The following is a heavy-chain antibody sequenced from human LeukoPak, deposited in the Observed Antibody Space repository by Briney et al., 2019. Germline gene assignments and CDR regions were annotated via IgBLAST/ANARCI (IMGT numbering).Heavy chain of an antibody. CDR2: ISYDGSNK. CDR1: GFTFSSYA. CDR3: ARDKNRGYMVRGVKFHLFDP. Sequence: GGSLRLSCAASGFTFSSYAMHWVRQAPGKGLEWVAVISYDGSNKYYADSVKGRFTISRDNSKNTLYLQMNSLRAEDTAVYYCARDKNRGYMVRGVKFHLFDPWGQGTLVTVSP. J-gene: IGHJ5*02. V-gene: IGHV3-30-3*01. D-gene: IGHD3-10*01.